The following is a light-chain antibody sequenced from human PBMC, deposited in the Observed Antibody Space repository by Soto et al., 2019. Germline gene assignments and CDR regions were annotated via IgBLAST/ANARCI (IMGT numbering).Light chain of an antibody. CDR3: QQYNNWPEYT. Sequence: EIVLAQSPGTLSLSPGERATLSCRASESITNSFLAWYQHKPGQAPRLLIDGASSRATGIPDRFSGSGSGTDFTLTISRLEPEDFAVYYCQQYNNWPEYTFGPGTKLEIK. CDR2: GAS. CDR1: ESITNSF. J-gene: IGKJ2*01. V-gene: IGKV3-20*01.